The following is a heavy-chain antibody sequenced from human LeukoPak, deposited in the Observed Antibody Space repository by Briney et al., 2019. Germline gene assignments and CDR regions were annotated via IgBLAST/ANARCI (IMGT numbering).Heavy chain of an antibody. CDR1: GFTFSSYS. J-gene: IGHJ4*02. CDR3: ARQRYGDYSSDY. D-gene: IGHD4-17*01. V-gene: IGHV3-21*01. CDR2: ISSISTYI. Sequence: GGSLRLSCAASGFTFSSYSMNWVRQAPGKGLEWVSSISSISTYISYADSVKGRFTISRDTAKNSLYLQMNSLRAEDTAAYYCARQRYGDYSSDYWGQGTLVTVSS.